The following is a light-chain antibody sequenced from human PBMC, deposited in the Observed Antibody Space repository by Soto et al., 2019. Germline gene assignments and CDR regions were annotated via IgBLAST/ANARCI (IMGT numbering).Light chain of an antibody. Sequence: QSVLTQPASVSGSPGQSITISCTGTSSDVGDYNYVSWYQQHPGKAPKLMIYDVSNRPSGVSNRFSGSKSGNTASLTISGLQAEDEADYYCNSFTSNTPYVFGTGTKLTVL. CDR3: NSFTSNTPYV. CDR2: DVS. CDR1: SSDVGDYNY. J-gene: IGLJ1*01. V-gene: IGLV2-14*01.